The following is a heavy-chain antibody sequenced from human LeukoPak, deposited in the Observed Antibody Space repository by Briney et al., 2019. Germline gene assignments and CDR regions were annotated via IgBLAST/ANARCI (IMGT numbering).Heavy chain of an antibody. D-gene: IGHD2-15*01. CDR3: AKDRVCSGGSCYFDY. CDR1: GFTFSSYA. CDR2: ITGRGGST. V-gene: IGHV3-23*01. J-gene: IGHJ4*02. Sequence: GGSLRLSCAASGFTFSSYAMNWVRQAPGKGLEWVSGITGRGGSTFCADSVKGRFTISRDNSKNTLYLQMNSLRAEDTAVYYCAKDRVCSGGSCYFDYWGQGTLVTVCS.